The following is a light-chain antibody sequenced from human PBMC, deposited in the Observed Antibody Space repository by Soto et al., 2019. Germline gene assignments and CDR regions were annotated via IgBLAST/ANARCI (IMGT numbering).Light chain of an antibody. CDR3: QQYEESPPYS. J-gene: IGKJ2*01. CDR1: QNINRN. Sequence: EIVMTQSPATLSVSPGESASLSCRASQNINRNLAWYQQRPGQAPRLLILRASTRASGIPARFSGSGSGTEFTLNVSGLQSEDFAVYYCQQYEESPPYSFGQRTKLEIK. V-gene: IGKV3-15*01. CDR2: RAS.